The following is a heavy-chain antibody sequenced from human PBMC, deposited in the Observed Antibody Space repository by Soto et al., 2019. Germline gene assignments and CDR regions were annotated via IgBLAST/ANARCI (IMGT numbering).Heavy chain of an antibody. Sequence: SETLSLTCAVYGGSFSGYYWSWIRQPPGKGLEWIGEINHSRSTNYNPSLKSRVTISVDTSKNQFSLKLSSVTAADTAVYYCARESVPRITIFGVVPNWFDPWGQGTLVTVSS. CDR2: INHSRST. CDR1: GGSFSGYY. V-gene: IGHV4-34*01. J-gene: IGHJ5*02. D-gene: IGHD3-3*01. CDR3: ARESVPRITIFGVVPNWFDP.